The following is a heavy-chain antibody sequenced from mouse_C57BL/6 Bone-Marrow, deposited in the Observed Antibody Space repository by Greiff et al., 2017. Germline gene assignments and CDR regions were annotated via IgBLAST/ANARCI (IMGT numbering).Heavy chain of an antibody. CDR3: AMIDYYYDWFAY. J-gene: IGHJ3*01. CDR2: LWTGGGS. Sequence: VQLQESGPGLVAPSQSLSITCTVSGFSLTSYAISWVRQPPGKGLEWLGVLWTGGGSNYNSALKSRLSISTDNSNSPVFLNMNSLQTDDTARFYCAMIDYYYDWFAYWGQGTLVTVSA. V-gene: IGHV2-9-1*01. CDR1: GFSLTSYA. D-gene: IGHD2-4*01.